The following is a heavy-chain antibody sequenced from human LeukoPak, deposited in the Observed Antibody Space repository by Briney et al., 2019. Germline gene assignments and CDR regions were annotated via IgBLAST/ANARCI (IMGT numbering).Heavy chain of an antibody. Sequence: PGGSLRLSCAASGFTFSSYAMHWVRQAPGKGLEYVSAISSNGGSTHYANSVKGRFTISRDNSKNTLYLQMGSLRAEDMAVYYCARDAERFYMDVWGKGTTVTVSS. J-gene: IGHJ6*03. CDR1: GFTFSSYA. CDR2: ISSNGGST. V-gene: IGHV3-64*01. CDR3: ARDAERFYMDV.